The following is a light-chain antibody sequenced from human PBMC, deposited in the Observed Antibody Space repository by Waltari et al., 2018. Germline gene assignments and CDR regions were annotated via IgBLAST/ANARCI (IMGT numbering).Light chain of an antibody. CDR3: QSYDTNLGVV. J-gene: IGLJ2*01. CDR2: GVN. CDR1: WSNIGAGYD. V-gene: IGLV1-40*01. Sequence: QSVLTQPPSVSGAPGQRVTISCPGSWSNIGAGYDVPWYQQLPGKAPTPLVYGVNTRPPGVPDRFFGSKSGTSASLAIPGLQPEDEADYYCQSYDTNLGVVFGGGTKLTVL.